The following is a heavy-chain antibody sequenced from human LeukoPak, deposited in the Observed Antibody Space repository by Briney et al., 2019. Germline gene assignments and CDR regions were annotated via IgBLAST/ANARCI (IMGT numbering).Heavy chain of an antibody. Sequence: GRSLRLSCAASGFTFSSYAMNWVRQPPGKGLEWVSSISSTSKYIYYADSVKGRFTISRDNAKNSLFLQMNNLRVDDSAVYYCAREYTAMAYDYWGQGNLVTVSS. CDR3: AREYTAMAYDY. D-gene: IGHD5-18*01. V-gene: IGHV3-21*01. CDR1: GFTFSSYA. CDR2: ISSTSKYI. J-gene: IGHJ4*02.